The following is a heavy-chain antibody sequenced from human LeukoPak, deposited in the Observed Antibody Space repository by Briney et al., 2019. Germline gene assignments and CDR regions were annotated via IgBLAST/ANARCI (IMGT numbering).Heavy chain of an antibody. CDR1: GGSISRYY. D-gene: IGHD6-6*01. V-gene: IGHV4-59*01. CDR3: ARDRGSSSSGAFDI. J-gene: IGHJ3*02. CDR2: IYYSGST. Sequence: SETLSLTCTVSGGSISRYYWSWIRQPPGKRLEWIGYIYYSGSTNYNPSLKSRVTISVDTSKNQFSLKLSSVNAADTAVYYCARDRGSSSSGAFDIWGQGTMVTVSS.